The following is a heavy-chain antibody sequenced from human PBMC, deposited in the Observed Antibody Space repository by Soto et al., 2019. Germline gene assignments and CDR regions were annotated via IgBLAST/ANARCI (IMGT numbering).Heavy chain of an antibody. D-gene: IGHD3-16*02. V-gene: IGHV1-69*02. Sequence: QVQLVQSGAEVKKPGSSVKVSCKASGGTFSSYTISWVRQAPGQGLEWMGRIILILGIANYAQKFQGRVTIHAHKSTSTAYVELHSWRSEDMAVYYCARGLTFWGVIVFDYWGQGTLVNVSS. CDR3: ARGLTFWGVIVFDY. J-gene: IGHJ4*02. CDR2: IILILGIA. CDR1: GGTFSSYT.